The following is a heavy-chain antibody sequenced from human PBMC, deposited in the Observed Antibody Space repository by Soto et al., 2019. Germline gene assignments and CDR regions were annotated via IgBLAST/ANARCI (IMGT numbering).Heavy chain of an antibody. V-gene: IGHV3-30-3*01. D-gene: IGHD1-7*01. Sequence: HPGGSLRLSCAASGFTYSTYTMHWVRQAPGKGLEWVAVISYDGNNKFYADSVKGRFTISRDSTKQTLYLQMNSLRPDDTAMYYCARDGVSSTEYTGNYGDYFAYSSRGALVTVSA. CDR3: ARDGVSSTEYTGNYGDYFAY. CDR2: ISYDGNNK. CDR1: GFTYSTYT. J-gene: IGHJ4*02.